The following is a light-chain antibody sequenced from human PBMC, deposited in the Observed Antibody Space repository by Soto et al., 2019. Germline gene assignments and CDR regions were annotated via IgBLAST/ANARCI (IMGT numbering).Light chain of an antibody. V-gene: IGKV3-20*01. CDR1: QSVSSSY. Sequence: EVVLTQSPGTLSLSRGERATLSFRASQSVSSSYLAWYQQKPGQAPSLLIYETSTRATGIPDTFSGSGSGADFTLTITRLEPEDFAVYYCQLYRNSLYTFGQGTNLEIK. J-gene: IGKJ2*01. CDR2: ETS. CDR3: QLYRNSLYT.